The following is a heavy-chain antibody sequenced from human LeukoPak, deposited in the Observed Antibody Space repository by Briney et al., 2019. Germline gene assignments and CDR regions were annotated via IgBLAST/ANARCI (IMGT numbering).Heavy chain of an antibody. CDR2: IHTSGST. CDR3: ARDGDMVRGVLDAFDI. D-gene: IGHD3-10*01. Sequence: SETLSLTCTVSGGSISSYYRSWIRQPAGKGLEWIGRIHTSGSTNYNPSLKSRVTMSVDTSKNQFSLKLSSVTAADTAVYYCARDGDMVRGVLDAFDIWGQGTMVTVSS. J-gene: IGHJ3*02. V-gene: IGHV4-4*07. CDR1: GGSISSYY.